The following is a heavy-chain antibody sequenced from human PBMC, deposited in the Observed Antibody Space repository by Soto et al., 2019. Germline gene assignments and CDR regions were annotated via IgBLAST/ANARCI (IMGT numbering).Heavy chain of an antibody. Sequence: EVQLVESGGGLVQPGGSLRLSCAASGLTASILSMTWVRQAPGKGLQWVAVISSGGSTYYADSVKGRSTISRDNSKNTQYLEMNSLRAEDTAVYYCARDTLGGAYDFLHGGQGTLVTVSS. CDR2: ISSGGST. CDR1: GLTASILS. V-gene: IGHV3-66*01. J-gene: IGHJ4*02. D-gene: IGHD3-3*01. CDR3: ARDTLGGAYDFLH.